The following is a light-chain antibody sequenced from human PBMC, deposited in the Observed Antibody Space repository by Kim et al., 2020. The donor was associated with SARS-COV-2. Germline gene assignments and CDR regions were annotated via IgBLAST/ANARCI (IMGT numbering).Light chain of an antibody. J-gene: IGKJ4*01. Sequence: DIQMTQSPSSVSASVGDRVTITCRASQGIGNWLAWYQQKQGKAPKLLIAGASSLQSWVPSRFSGSGSGTDFTLSISSLQPEDFATYYCQQADAFPLTFGGGTKVDIK. CDR2: GAS. V-gene: IGKV1-12*01. CDR1: QGIGNW. CDR3: QQADAFPLT.